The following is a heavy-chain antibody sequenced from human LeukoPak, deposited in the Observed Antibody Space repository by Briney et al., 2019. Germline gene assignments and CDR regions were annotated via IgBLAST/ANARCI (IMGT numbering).Heavy chain of an antibody. Sequence: GGSLRLSCVSSGFIFSSYVMSWVRQAPGKGLEWVSSISVAGATTDYADSVKGRFTISRDNSKSTVYLQMNSLRAEDTAVYYCARDLGYSSSWTRWFDPWGQGTLVTVSS. CDR2: ISVAGATT. D-gene: IGHD6-13*01. CDR1: GFIFSSYV. V-gene: IGHV3-23*01. CDR3: ARDLGYSSSWTRWFDP. J-gene: IGHJ5*02.